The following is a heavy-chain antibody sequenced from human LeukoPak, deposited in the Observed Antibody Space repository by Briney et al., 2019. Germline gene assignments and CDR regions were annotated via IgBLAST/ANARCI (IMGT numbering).Heavy chain of an antibody. V-gene: IGHV3-23*01. J-gene: IGHJ4*02. CDR1: GFTFSNNA. Sequence: GGSLRLSCAASGFTFSNNAMSWVRQAPGKRLEWVSALRASGGGTYYADSVKGRFPISRDKSRHTLYLQMTGLRADDTAVYYCANGPRPFDYWGQGTLVTVSS. CDR2: LRASGGGT. CDR3: ANGPRPFDY.